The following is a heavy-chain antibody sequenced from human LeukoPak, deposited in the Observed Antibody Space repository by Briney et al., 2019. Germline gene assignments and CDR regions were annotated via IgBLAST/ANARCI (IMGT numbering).Heavy chain of an antibody. D-gene: IGHD1-26*01. V-gene: IGHV4-4*07. CDR1: GGSMSGYF. J-gene: IGHJ4*02. CDR2: IYSSGTT. Sequence: SETLSLTCTVSGGSMSGYFWAWIRRPAGKGLEWIGRIYSSGTTNYNLSLKSRVTMSLDTSKNQFSLSLTSVTAADTAVYYCASLRERSYYARGFDYWGQGTLVTVSS. CDR3: ASLRERSYYARGFDY.